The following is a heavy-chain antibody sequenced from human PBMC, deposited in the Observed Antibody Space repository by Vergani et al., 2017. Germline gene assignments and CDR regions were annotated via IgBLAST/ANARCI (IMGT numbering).Heavy chain of an antibody. CDR2: IIPILGIA. J-gene: IGHJ5*02. Sequence: QVQLVQSGAEVKKPGSSVKVSCKASGGTFSSYAISWVRQAPGQGLEWMGRIIPILGIANYAQKFQGRVTITADKSTSTAYMELRSLRSEDTAVYYCARVRRLAAAYNWFDPGGQGTLVTVSS. CDR3: ARVRRLAAAYNWFDP. D-gene: IGHD6-13*01. V-gene: IGHV1-69*04. CDR1: GGTFSSYA.